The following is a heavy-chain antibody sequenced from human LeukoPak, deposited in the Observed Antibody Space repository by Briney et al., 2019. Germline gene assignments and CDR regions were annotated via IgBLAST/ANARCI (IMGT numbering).Heavy chain of an antibody. CDR2: ISGSGGST. Sequence: GGSLRLSCAASGFTFSSYAMSWVRQAPGKGLEWVSAISGSGGSTYYADSVKGRFTISRDDSKNTLYLQMNSLRAEDTAVYYCAKDGFYSSGWPDYYYGMDVWGQGTTVTVSS. J-gene: IGHJ6*02. D-gene: IGHD6-19*01. V-gene: IGHV3-23*01. CDR3: AKDGFYSSGWPDYYYGMDV. CDR1: GFTFSSYA.